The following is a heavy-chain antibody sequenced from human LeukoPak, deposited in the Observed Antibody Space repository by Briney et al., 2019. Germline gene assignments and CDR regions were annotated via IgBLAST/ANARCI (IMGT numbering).Heavy chain of an antibody. Sequence: GGSLRLSCAASGFTFSSYAMHWVRQAPGKGLEWVAVISYDGSNKYYADSVKGRFTISRDNSKNALYLQMNSLRAEDTAVYYCARPVVPAATHDAFDIWGQGTMVTVSS. CDR1: GFTFSSYA. CDR2: ISYDGSNK. CDR3: ARPVVPAATHDAFDI. D-gene: IGHD2-2*01. V-gene: IGHV3-30*04. J-gene: IGHJ3*02.